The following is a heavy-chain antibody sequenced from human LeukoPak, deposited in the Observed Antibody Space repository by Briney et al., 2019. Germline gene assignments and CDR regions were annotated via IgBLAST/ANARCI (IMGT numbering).Heavy chain of an antibody. CDR2: FDPEDGET. CDR3: ATPPRGAAAFDY. Sequence: GASVKVSCKVSGDTLTELSMHWVRQAPGKGLEWMGGFDPEDGETIYAQKFQGRVTMTEDTSTDTAYTELSSLRSEDTAVYYCATPPRGAAAFDYWGQGTLVTVSS. CDR1: GDTLTELS. J-gene: IGHJ4*02. V-gene: IGHV1-24*01. D-gene: IGHD6-13*01.